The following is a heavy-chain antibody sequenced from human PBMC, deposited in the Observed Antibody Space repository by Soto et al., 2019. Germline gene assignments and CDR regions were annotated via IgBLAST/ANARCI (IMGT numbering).Heavy chain of an antibody. CDR2: ISYDGSNK. J-gene: IGHJ3*02. CDR1: GFTFSSYG. CDR3: AKDEDVVVVAATPSAFDI. V-gene: IGHV3-30*18. D-gene: IGHD2-15*01. Sequence: QVQLVESGRGVVQPGRSLRLSCAASGFTFSSYGMHWVRQAPGKGLEWVAVISYDGSNKYYADSVKGRFTISRDNSKNTLYLQMNSLRAEDTAVYYCAKDEDVVVVAATPSAFDIWGQGRMVTVSS.